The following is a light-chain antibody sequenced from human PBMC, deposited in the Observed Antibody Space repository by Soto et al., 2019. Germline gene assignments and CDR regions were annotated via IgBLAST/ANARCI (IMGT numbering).Light chain of an antibody. CDR3: QQYGSPPTIT. CDR2: DAS. J-gene: IGKJ5*01. CDR1: QSVSSY. V-gene: IGKV3-11*01. Sequence: EIVLTQSPATLSLSAGERASLYCRASQSVSSYLAWYQQKPGQATRLIIYDASNRATGIPARFSGSGSGTDFTLTISSLEPEDFASYYCQQYGSPPTITFGQGTRLEIK.